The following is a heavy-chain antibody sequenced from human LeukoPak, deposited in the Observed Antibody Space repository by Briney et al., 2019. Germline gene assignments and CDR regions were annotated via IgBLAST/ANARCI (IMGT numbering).Heavy chain of an antibody. J-gene: IGHJ4*02. CDR1: GFSFSDHY. V-gene: IGHV3-72*01. CDR2: IRNRADSQTT. D-gene: IGHD7-27*01. CDR3: SRALGTTWGSLRLDY. Sequence: PGGSLRLSCETSGFSFSDHYMDWVRQAPGRGLEWVGRIRNRADSQTTEYAASVNGRFTISRDNSMNSLYLQMNNLKTDDTAVYYCSRALGTTWGSLRLDYWGQGILVTVSS.